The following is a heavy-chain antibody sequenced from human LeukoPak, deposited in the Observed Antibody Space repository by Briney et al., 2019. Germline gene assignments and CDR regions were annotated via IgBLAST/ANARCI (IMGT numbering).Heavy chain of an antibody. J-gene: IGHJ3*02. V-gene: IGHV3-64D*06. CDR1: GFTFSSYA. Sequence: GGSLRLSCSASGFTFSSYAMHWVRQAPGKGLEYVSAISSNGGSTYYADSVKGRFTISRDNSKNTPYLQMSSLRAEDTAVYYCVKSRVVVAANDAFDIWGQGTMVTVSS. CDR3: VKSRVVVAANDAFDI. D-gene: IGHD2-15*01. CDR2: ISSNGGST.